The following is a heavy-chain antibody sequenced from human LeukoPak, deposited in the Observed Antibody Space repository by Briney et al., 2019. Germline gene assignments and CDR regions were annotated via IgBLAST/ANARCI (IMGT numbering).Heavy chain of an antibody. CDR1: GGSISSYY. J-gene: IGHJ4*02. CDR2: IYYSGNS. V-gene: IGHV4-59*01. Sequence: SETLSLTCTVSGGSISSYYWSWIRQPPGKGLEWIGYIYYSGNSNYNPSLKSRVTISADTSKNEFSLKLSSVTAADTAIYYCATRSTGVDATFDSWGQGALVSVSS. CDR3: ATRSTGVDATFDS. D-gene: IGHD2-15*01.